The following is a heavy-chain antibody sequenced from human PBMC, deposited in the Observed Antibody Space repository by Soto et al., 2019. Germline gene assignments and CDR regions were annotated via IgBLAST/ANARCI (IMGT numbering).Heavy chain of an antibody. Sequence: SETLSLTCTVSGGSISSYYWSWIRQPPGKGLELIGYIYYSGSTNYNPSLKSRVTISVDTSKNQFSLKLSSVTAADTAVYYCASRSANWGPFDYWGQGTLVTVSS. CDR2: IYYSGST. J-gene: IGHJ4*02. D-gene: IGHD7-27*01. CDR3: ASRSANWGPFDY. CDR1: GGSISSYY. V-gene: IGHV4-59*01.